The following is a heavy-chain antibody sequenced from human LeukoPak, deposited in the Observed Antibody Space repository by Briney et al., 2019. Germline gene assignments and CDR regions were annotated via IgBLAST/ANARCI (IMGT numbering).Heavy chain of an antibody. CDR2: FNHSAST. CDR3: ARVSFKVLDY. Sequence: SETLSLPCAVYGAPFRGYYWGWIRQRPGKGLEWIGEFNHSASTHYNPSLRSRVTISVDTSKNQFSLKLHSVTAADTPVYYCARVSFKVLDYWGEGTLVTVSS. CDR1: GAPFRGYY. V-gene: IGHV4-34*01. D-gene: IGHD3-10*01. J-gene: IGHJ4*02.